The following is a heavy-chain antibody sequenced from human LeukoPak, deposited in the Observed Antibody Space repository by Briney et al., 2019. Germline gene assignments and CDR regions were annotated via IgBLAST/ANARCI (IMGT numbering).Heavy chain of an antibody. CDR1: GGSISSYY. D-gene: IGHD3-16*01. Sequence: SETLSLTCTVSGGSISSYYWSWIRQSPGKGLDWIGYIYYSGSTKYNPSLKSRVTISVDTSKNQFSLKLSSVTAADTAVYYCAAHLGGFPMDPWGQGTLVTVSS. J-gene: IGHJ5*02. V-gene: IGHV4-59*12. CDR3: AAHLGGFPMDP. CDR2: IYYSGST.